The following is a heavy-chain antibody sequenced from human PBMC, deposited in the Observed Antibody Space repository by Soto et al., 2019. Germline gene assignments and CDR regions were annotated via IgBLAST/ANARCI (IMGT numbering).Heavy chain of an antibody. CDR2: IYYSGST. J-gene: IGHJ3*02. CDR3: ARGRSGFGEDAFDI. D-gene: IGHD3-10*01. CDR1: GGSISSGGYY. V-gene: IGHV4-31*03. Sequence: PSETLSLTCTVSGGSISSGGYYWSWIRQHPGKGLEWIGYIYYSGSTYYNPSLKGRVTISVDTSKNQFSLKLSSVTAADTAVYYCARGRSGFGEDAFDIWGQGTMVTVSS.